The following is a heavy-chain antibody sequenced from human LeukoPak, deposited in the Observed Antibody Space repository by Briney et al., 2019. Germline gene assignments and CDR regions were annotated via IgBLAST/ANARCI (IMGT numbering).Heavy chain of an antibody. CDR2: IKHDGVEK. CDR3: ARDPSRYDLDF. V-gene: IGHV3-7*01. Sequence: SGGSLRLSCAASGFTFSTSWMNRVRQAPGEGVEWGANIKHDGVEKYYVDSVKGRFTISRDNAKNLLYLQMSSLRAEDTAMYYCARDPSRYDLDFWGQGALVTVSS. CDR1: GFTFSTSW. D-gene: IGHD5-12*01. J-gene: IGHJ4*02.